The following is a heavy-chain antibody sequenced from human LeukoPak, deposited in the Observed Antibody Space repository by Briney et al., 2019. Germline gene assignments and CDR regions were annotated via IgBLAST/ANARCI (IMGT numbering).Heavy chain of an antibody. V-gene: IGHV3-23*01. D-gene: IGHD6-19*01. CDR1: GFTFSSYA. J-gene: IGHJ4*02. Sequence: GGSLRLSCAASGFTFSSYAMSWVRQAPGKGLEWVSAISGSGVTAYYADSVKGRFTISRDNSKDTLYLQMNSLRAEDTAVYYCAKPPHSIAVAGTDYWGQGTLVTVSS. CDR2: ISGSGVTA. CDR3: AKPPHSIAVAGTDY.